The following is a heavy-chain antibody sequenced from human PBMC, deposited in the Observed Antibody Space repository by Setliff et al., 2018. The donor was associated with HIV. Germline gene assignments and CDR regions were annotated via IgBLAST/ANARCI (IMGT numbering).Heavy chain of an antibody. J-gene: IGHJ6*03. V-gene: IGHV1-18*01. Sequence: VKVSCKASGFPFSSYGISWVRQAPGQGLEWMGWISAYNGKTEYAQNFQGRVTMTTDISTSTAWTSTSTAYMELRSPRSDDTAVYYCASCMAGHYYYYMDVWGKGTTVTVSS. CDR1: GFPFSSYG. CDR3: ASCMAGHYYYYMDV. CDR2: ISAYNGKT. D-gene: IGHD6-19*01.